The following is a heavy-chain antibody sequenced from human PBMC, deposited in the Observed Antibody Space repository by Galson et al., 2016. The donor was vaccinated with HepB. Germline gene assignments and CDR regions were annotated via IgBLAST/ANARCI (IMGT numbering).Heavy chain of an antibody. V-gene: IGHV7-4-1*01. Sequence: SVKVSCKASGYTFINYGITWMRQAPGQGLEWMGWIDTDSGNPTYAQGFAGRFVFSLDTSVSTAYLQIDSLKPEDTAVYFCAKQSPQNWFDPWGQGTLVTVSS. CDR1: GYTFINYG. CDR3: AKQSPQNWFDP. CDR2: IDTDSGNP. D-gene: IGHD1/OR15-1a*01. J-gene: IGHJ5*02.